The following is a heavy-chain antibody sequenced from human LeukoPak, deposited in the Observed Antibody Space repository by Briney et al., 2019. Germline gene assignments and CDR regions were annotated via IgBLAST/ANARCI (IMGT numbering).Heavy chain of an antibody. CDR3: ARRAQGYCTSTSCPVGDFDY. CDR1: GYSFTSYW. J-gene: IGHJ4*02. Sequence: GESLKISCKGSGYSFTSYWISWVRQMPGKGLEWMGRIDPSDSYTNYSPSFQGHVTISADKSISTAYLQWSSLKASDTAMYYCARRAQGYCTSTSCPVGDFDYWGQGTLVTVSS. D-gene: IGHD2-2*01. V-gene: IGHV5-10-1*01. CDR2: IDPSDSYT.